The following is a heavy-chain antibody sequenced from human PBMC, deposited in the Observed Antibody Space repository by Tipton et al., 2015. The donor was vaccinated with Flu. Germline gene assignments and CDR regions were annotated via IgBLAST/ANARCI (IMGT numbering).Heavy chain of an antibody. CDR2: INPSGGST. Sequence: QSGAEVKKPGASVKVSCKASGYTFTSYYMHWVRQAPGQGLEWMGIINPSGGSTSYAQKFQGRVTMTRDTSTSTVYMELSSLRSEDTAVDYCARGHRRGPLGGATNFFDCGGQGTLVTVSS. CDR3: ARGHRRGPLGGATNFFDC. CDR1: GYTFTSYY. V-gene: IGHV1-46*01. J-gene: IGHJ4*02. D-gene: IGHD1-26*01.